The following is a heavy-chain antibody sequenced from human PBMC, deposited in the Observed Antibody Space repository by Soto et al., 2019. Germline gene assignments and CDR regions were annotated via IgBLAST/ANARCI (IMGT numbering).Heavy chain of an antibody. J-gene: IGHJ3*02. Sequence: GSLRLSCAASGFMFSNYDMHWVRQGTGKGKGLEWVAAIGTAGDTYYLGSVKGRFTISRENDKKSLNLEINDLRAEDTAVYYCAKDLAFDIWGQGTMVTVSS. CDR2: IGTAGDT. CDR1: GFMFSNYD. CDR3: AKDLAFDI. V-gene: IGHV3-13*01.